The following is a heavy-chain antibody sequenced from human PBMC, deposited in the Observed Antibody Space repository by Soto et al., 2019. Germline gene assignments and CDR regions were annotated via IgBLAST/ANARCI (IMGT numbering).Heavy chain of an antibody. CDR1: ADTFTSYY. D-gene: IGHD3-3*01. Sequence: VKVSCKAPADTFTSYYIHWVRQAPGHGLEWMGIINPNGGSTRFAQKFQGRVTMTRDTSTSTVYMELSSLRSEDTAVYYCARGREWLSPGDYWGQGTLVTVSS. CDR3: ARGREWLSPGDY. V-gene: IGHV1-46*01. CDR2: INPNGGST. J-gene: IGHJ4*02.